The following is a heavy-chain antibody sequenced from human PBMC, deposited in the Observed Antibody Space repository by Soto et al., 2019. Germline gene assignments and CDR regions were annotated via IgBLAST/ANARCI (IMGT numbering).Heavy chain of an antibody. V-gene: IGHV4-59*01. J-gene: IGHJ6*02. CDR3: ARGGPITIFGVVISYYYYGMDV. Sequence: TLSLTCTVSGGSISSYYWSWIRQPPGKGLEWIGYIYYSGSTNYNPSLKSRVTISVDTSKNQFSLKLSSVTAADTAVYYCARGGPITIFGVVISYYYYGMDVWGQGTTVTVYS. CDR2: IYYSGST. D-gene: IGHD3-3*01. CDR1: GGSISSYY.